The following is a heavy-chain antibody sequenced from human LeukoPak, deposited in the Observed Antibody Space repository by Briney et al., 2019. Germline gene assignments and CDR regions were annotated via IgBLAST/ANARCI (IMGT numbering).Heavy chain of an antibody. V-gene: IGHV4-59*08. D-gene: IGHD6-19*01. J-gene: IGHJ4*02. CDR3: ARSAGSGWPFPYLDN. Sequence: PSETLSLTCIVSGGSISSCYWSWIRHPPGKGLEWIGYISYRGSTIYNPSLEGRVTISVDTSRHKLCLRLNSVTAADTAVYYCARSAGSGWPFPYLDNWGQGTLVTVSS. CDR2: ISYRGST. CDR1: GGSISSCY.